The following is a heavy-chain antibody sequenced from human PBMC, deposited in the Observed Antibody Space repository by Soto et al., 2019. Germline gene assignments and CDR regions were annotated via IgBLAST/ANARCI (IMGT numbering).Heavy chain of an antibody. J-gene: IGHJ3*02. CDR1: GYTFTSYG. CDR3: ARDPRMYYDFWSGYYGAFDI. CDR2: TSAYNGNT. D-gene: IGHD3-3*01. Sequence: GASVKVSCKASGYTFTSYGISWVRQAPGQGLEWMGWTSAYNGNTNYAQKLQGRVIMTTDTSTSTAYMELRSLRSDDTAVYYCARDPRMYYDFWSGYYGAFDIWGQGTMVTVSS. V-gene: IGHV1-18*01.